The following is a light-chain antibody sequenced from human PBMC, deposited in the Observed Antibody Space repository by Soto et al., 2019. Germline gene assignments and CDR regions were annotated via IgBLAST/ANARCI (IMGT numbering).Light chain of an antibody. V-gene: IGKV2-28*01. CDR3: MQALQTWT. Sequence: DMVVTQTPLSLAFTPGQPASMSCNSGQSPLYSDGYNYLDWYLQKPGQSPQLLIYLGSNRSSGVPDRFSGSGSGTDFTLKISRVEAEDVGVYYCMQALQTWTFGQGTKVDI. CDR1: QSPLYSDGYNY. J-gene: IGKJ1*01. CDR2: LGS.